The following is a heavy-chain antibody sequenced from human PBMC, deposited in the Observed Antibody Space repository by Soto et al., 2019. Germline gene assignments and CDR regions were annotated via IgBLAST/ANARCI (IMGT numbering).Heavy chain of an antibody. CDR2: INPSGATT. J-gene: IGHJ4*02. V-gene: IGHV1-46*04. CDR1: GYTSASYY. Sequence: QVQLVQSGAEVKKPGASVKVSCKASGYTSASYYMHWVRQAPGQGLEWMGIINPSGATTSYAQKLQDRFTMTSDTSTTTVYMELSSLRSEDTAVYYCAGELGTAPGYFDYWGQGTLVTVSS. CDR3: AGELGTAPGYFDY. D-gene: IGHD1-1*01.